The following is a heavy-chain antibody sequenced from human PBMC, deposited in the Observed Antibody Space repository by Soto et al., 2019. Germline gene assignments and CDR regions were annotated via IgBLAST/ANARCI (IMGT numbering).Heavy chain of an antibody. CDR1: GGSISSSSYY. J-gene: IGHJ4*02. V-gene: IGHV4-39*01. D-gene: IGHD3-22*01. CDR3: ARHQESDYYDSSGYGYYFDY. Sequence: QLQLQESGPGLVKPSETLSLTCTVSGGSISSSSYYWGWIRQPPGKGLEWIGSIYYSGSTYYNPSLKSRVTISVDTSKNQFSLKLSSVTAADTAVYYCARHQESDYYDSSGYGYYFDYWGQGTLVTVSS. CDR2: IYYSGST.